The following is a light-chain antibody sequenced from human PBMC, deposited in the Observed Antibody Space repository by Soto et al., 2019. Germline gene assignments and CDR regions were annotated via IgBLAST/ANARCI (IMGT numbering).Light chain of an antibody. Sequence: EIVLTQSPATLSLSPGERATISCRASQSVSSYLAWYQQKPGKAPRLLIYDASNRATGIPARFSGSGSGTDFPLTISSLEPEDFAVYYCQQRSNWPWTFGQGTKVEIK. CDR2: DAS. CDR3: QQRSNWPWT. J-gene: IGKJ1*01. V-gene: IGKV3-11*01. CDR1: QSVSSY.